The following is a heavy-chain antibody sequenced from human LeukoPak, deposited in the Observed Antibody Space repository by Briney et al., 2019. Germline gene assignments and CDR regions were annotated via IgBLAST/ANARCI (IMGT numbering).Heavy chain of an antibody. CDR3: AKDIVGGGDDY. V-gene: IGHV3-7*01. CDR2: IKQDGSEK. CDR1: GFTFSSYW. J-gene: IGHJ4*02. Sequence: GGSLRLSCAASGFTFSSYWMSWVRQAPGKGLEWVANIKQDGSEKYYVDSVRGRFTISRDNAKNSIYLQMNSLRVEDTAVYYCAKDIVGGGDDYWGQGTLVIVSS. D-gene: IGHD2-21*02.